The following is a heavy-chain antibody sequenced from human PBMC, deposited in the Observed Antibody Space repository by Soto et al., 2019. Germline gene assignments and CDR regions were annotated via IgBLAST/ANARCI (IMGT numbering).Heavy chain of an antibody. CDR3: VRGMQLRRFDS. CDR2: MNTDGSVG. V-gene: IGHV3-74*03. Sequence: EVQLVESGGGLVQPGESLRLSCAASGLTFRSYWMHWVRQAPGKGLVWVSRMNTDGSVGMYVDSVKGRFTISRDTAKDPRHLRMNSLRAEDTAVYYRVRGMQLRRFDSLGQGSLVSVSS. J-gene: IGHJ4*02. D-gene: IGHD2-8*01. CDR1: GLTFRSYW.